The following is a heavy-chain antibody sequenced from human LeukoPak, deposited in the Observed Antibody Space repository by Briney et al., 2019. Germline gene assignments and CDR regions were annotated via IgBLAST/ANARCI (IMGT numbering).Heavy chain of an antibody. CDR1: GFTFSNAW. D-gene: IGHD3-10*01. CDR2: IKSKTDGGTT. CDR3: TTEMARIWFGEFYFDY. J-gene: IGHJ4*02. V-gene: IGHV3-15*01. Sequence: GGSLRLSRAASGFTFSNAWMSWVRQAPGKGLEWVGHIKSKTDGGTTDYAAPVKGRFTISRDDSKNTLYLQMNSLKTEDTAVYYCTTEMARIWFGEFYFDYWGQGTLVTVSS.